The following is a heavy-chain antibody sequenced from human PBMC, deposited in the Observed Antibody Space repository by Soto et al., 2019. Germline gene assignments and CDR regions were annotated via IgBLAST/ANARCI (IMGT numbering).Heavy chain of an antibody. CDR3: ARVMDDWNSVRFDP. J-gene: IGHJ5*02. CDR2: INPNSGGT. CDR1: GYPFTDYY. V-gene: IGHV1-2*02. Sequence: QVQLVQSGAEVKKPGASVKVSCKASGYPFTDYYLHWARQAPGQGLEWMGWINPNSGGTDYAQKFQGRVTMTRDTSISTAYMELSALKCDVTAVYYCARVMDDWNSVRFDPWGQGTLVTVSS. D-gene: IGHD1-7*01.